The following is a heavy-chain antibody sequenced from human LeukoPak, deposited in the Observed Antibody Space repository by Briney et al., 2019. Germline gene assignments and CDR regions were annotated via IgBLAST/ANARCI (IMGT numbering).Heavy chain of an antibody. Sequence: SQTLSLTCAVSGGSISSGGYSWSWIRQPPGKGLEWIGYIYHSGSTYYNPSLKSRVTISVDRSKNQFSLKLSSVTAADTAVYYCARHWAYCSGGSCYSGAFDIWGQGTMVTVSS. CDR3: ARHWAYCSGGSCYSGAFDI. CDR2: IYHSGST. V-gene: IGHV4-30-2*01. J-gene: IGHJ3*02. D-gene: IGHD2-15*01. CDR1: GGSISSGGYS.